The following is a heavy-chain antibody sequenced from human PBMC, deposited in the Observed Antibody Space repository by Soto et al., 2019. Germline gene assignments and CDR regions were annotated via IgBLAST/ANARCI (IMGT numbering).Heavy chain of an antibody. Sequence: QLQLQESGPGLVKPSETLSLTCTVSGGSISSSSYYWGWIRQPPGKGLEWIGSIYYSGSTYYNPSLKSRVTISVDTSKNQFSLKLSSVTAADTAVYYCARRLAPYYYYYGMDVWGQGTTVTVSS. V-gene: IGHV4-39*01. J-gene: IGHJ6*02. CDR3: ARRLAPYYYYYGMDV. D-gene: IGHD6-19*01. CDR1: GGSISSSSYY. CDR2: IYYSGST.